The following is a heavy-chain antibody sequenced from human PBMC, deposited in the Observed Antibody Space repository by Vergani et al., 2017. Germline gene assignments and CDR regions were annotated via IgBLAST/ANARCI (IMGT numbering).Heavy chain of an antibody. J-gene: IGHJ5*01. V-gene: IGHV3-74*01. CDR3: VRARCSGPCFMSNWFDS. CDR2: IKSDGSIT. Sequence: EVQLVESGGGLIHPGGSLRLSCEGSGFRFSGYWMHWVRQSPEKGLVWVSRIKSDGSITNYADSVEGRFTISRDNAKNTLYLEMNSRRGDDTAIYYCVRARCSGPCFMSNWFDSWGQGTLVTVSS. D-gene: IGHD5-12*01. CDR1: GFRFSGYW.